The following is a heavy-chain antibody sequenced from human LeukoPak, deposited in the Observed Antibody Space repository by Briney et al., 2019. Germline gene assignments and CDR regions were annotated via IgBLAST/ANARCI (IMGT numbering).Heavy chain of an antibody. J-gene: IGHJ4*02. V-gene: IGHV3-20*04. Sequence: PGGSLRLSCAASAFTFDDYGMSWVRQAPGMGLEWGSGISWNGGSTAYADSVKGRFTISRDNAKNSLYLQMNSLRAEDTALYYCARSYDTSGYYYVGAGYWGQGTLVTVSS. CDR2: ISWNGGST. CDR1: AFTFDDYG. CDR3: ARSYDTSGYYYVGAGY. D-gene: IGHD3-22*01.